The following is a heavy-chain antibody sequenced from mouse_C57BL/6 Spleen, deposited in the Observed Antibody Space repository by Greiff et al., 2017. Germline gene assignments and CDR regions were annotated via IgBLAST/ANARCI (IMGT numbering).Heavy chain of an antibody. D-gene: IGHD1-1*01. CDR2: INPSTGGT. CDR1: GYSSTGYY. CDR3: ARNYGRDYFDY. V-gene: IGHV1-42*01. Sequence: EVQLQQSGPELVKPGASVKISCKASGYSSTGYYMNWVKQSPEKSLEWIGEINPSTGGTTYNQKFKAKATLTVDKSSSTAYMQLKSLTSEDSAVYYCARNYGRDYFDYWGQGTTLTVSS. J-gene: IGHJ2*01.